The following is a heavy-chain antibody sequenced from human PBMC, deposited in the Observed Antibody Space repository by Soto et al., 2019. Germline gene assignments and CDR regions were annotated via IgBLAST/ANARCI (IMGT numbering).Heavy chain of an antibody. CDR2: VNNGGGST. D-gene: IGHD3-10*01. CDR3: AKLLWCGEFEYYFDY. Sequence: EVQLLESGGGLVQSGGSLRLSCAASGFIFSSYAMSWVRQAPGKGLEWVSTVNNGGGSTFYADSVKGRFTISRDNSKNTLYLQMNSLRAEDTAVYYCAKLLWCGEFEYYFDYWGQGTLVTVSS. J-gene: IGHJ4*02. V-gene: IGHV3-23*01. CDR1: GFIFSSYA.